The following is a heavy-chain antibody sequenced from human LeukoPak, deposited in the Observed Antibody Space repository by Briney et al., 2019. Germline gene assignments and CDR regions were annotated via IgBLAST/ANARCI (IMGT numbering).Heavy chain of an antibody. CDR3: ARGIRSRPFDY. V-gene: IGHV4-59*01. CDR1: GGSISSYY. Sequence: SETLSLTCTVSGGSISSYYWSWIRQPPGKGLEWIGYIYYSGSTNDNPSLQSRVTISVDTSKNQFSLKLSSVTAADTAVYYCARGIRSRPFDYWGQGALVTVSS. J-gene: IGHJ4*02. CDR2: IYYSGST.